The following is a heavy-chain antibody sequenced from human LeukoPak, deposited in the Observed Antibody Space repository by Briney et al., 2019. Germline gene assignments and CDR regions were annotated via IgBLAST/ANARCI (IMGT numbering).Heavy chain of an antibody. CDR2: ISYDGSNQ. V-gene: IGHV3-30*04. CDR1: GFTFSSYA. Sequence: GGSLRLSCAASGFTFSSYAMHWVRQAPGKGLEWVAVISYDGSNQYYADSVKGRFTISRDNSKNTLYLQMNSLRAEDTAVYYCAREYYYGSGSYAGGVVDYWGQGTLVTVSS. CDR3: AREYYYGSGSYAGGVVDY. D-gene: IGHD3-10*01. J-gene: IGHJ4*02.